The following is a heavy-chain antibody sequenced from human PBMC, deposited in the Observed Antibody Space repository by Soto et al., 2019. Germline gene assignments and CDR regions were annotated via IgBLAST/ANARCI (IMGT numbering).Heavy chain of an antibody. V-gene: IGHV3-23*01. J-gene: IGHJ5*02. Sequence: GGSLRLSCAAPGFTFSSYAMSWVRQAPGKGLEWVSAISGSGGSTHYADSVKGRFTISRDNSKNTLYLQMNSLRARDTAVYYCAKGEGQQLVPGNWFEPWGQGTLVTVSS. CDR1: GFTFSSYA. CDR2: ISGSGGST. D-gene: IGHD6-13*01. CDR3: AKGEGQQLVPGNWFEP.